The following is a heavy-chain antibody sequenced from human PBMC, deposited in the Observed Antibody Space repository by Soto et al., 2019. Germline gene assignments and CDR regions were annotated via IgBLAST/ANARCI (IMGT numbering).Heavy chain of an antibody. CDR2: IGTAGDT. CDR3: ARSYSSGGFDP. CDR1: GFTFSSYD. Sequence: GGSLRLSCAASGFTFSSYDMHWVRQATGKGLEWVSAIGTAGDTYYPGSVKGRFTISRENAKNSLYLQMNSLRAGDTAVYYCARSYSSGGFDPWGQGTLVTVSS. V-gene: IGHV3-13*01. D-gene: IGHD6-19*01. J-gene: IGHJ5*02.